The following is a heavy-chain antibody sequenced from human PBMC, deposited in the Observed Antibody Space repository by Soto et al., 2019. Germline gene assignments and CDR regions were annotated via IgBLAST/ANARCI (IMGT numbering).Heavy chain of an antibody. Sequence: EVHLVESGGGLVQPGGSLRLSCAASGFTFSSYWMHWVRQAPGKGLVWVSRINSAGSSIRYADSVKGRFTISRDNAKNTLYLQMNNLRAGDTAVYYCATSISVGGGGWGQGTLVTVSS. CDR3: ATSISVGGGG. CDR2: INSAGSSI. CDR1: GFTFSSYW. D-gene: IGHD3-16*01. J-gene: IGHJ4*02. V-gene: IGHV3-74*01.